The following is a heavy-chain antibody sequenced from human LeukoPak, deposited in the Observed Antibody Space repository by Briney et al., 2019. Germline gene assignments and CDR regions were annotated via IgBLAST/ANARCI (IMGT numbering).Heavy chain of an antibody. CDR1: GFTVSSNY. J-gene: IGHJ4*02. D-gene: IGHD5-18*01. CDR3: ASGGIQLWSGGDYFDY. Sequence: PGGSLRLSCAASGFTVSSNYMSWVRQAPGKGLEWVSVIYSGGSTYYADSVKGRFTISRDNSKNTLYLQMNSLRAEDTAVYYCASGGIQLWSGGDYFDYWGQGTLVTVSS. CDR2: IYSGGST. V-gene: IGHV3-66*01.